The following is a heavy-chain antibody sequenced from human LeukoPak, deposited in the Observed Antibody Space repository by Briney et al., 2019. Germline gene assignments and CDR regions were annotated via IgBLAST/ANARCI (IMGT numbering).Heavy chain of an antibody. CDR3: AREIGYCSSTSCSDY. CDR2: IYYSGST. J-gene: IGHJ4*02. D-gene: IGHD2-2*01. CDR1: GGSISSGDYY. V-gene: IGHV4-30-4*08. Sequence: SETLSLTCTVSGGSISSGDYYWSWIRQPPGKGLEWIGYIYYSGSTYYNPSLKSRVTISVDTSKNQFSLKLSSVTAADTAVYYCAREIGYCSSTSCSDYWGQGTLVTVSS.